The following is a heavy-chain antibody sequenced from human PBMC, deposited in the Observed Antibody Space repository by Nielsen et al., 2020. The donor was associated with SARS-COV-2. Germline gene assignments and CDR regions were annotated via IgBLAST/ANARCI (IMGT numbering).Heavy chain of an antibody. V-gene: IGHV3-23*03. J-gene: IGHJ6*02. Sequence: GESLKISCAASGFTFSSYAMSWVRQAPGKGLEWVSVIYSGGSSTYYADSVKGRFTISRDNSKNTLYLQMNSLRAEDTAVYYCAKDQGGSSLLYYYYGMDVWGQGTTVTVSS. CDR1: GFTFSSYA. CDR3: AKDQGGSSLLYYYYGMDV. D-gene: IGHD2-15*01. CDR2: IYSGGSST.